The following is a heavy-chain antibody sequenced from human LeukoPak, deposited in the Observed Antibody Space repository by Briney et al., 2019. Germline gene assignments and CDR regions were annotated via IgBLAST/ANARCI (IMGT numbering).Heavy chain of an antibody. CDR3: ARMYSSSPYYFDY. Sequence: PSETLSLTCTVSGGSISSYYWSWIRQPPGKGLEYIGFIYYSGSTKYNPSLQSRVTISVDTSKNQISLKLSSVTAADTAVYYCARMYSSSPYYFDYWGQGTLVTVSS. CDR1: GGSISSYY. J-gene: IGHJ4*02. CDR2: IYYSGST. D-gene: IGHD6-6*01. V-gene: IGHV4-59*01.